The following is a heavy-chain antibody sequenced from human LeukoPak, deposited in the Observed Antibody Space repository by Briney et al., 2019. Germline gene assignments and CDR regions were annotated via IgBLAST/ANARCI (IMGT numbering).Heavy chain of an antibody. CDR1: GYSFTSYW. CDR3: ARLPYCSGGSCPPVYFDS. J-gene: IGHJ4*02. CDR2: IYPDDSDT. Sequence: GESLQISCKGSGYSFTSYWIAWVRQLPGKGLEWMGIIYPDDSDTRYSPSFQGQVTISADKSISTAYLQWSSLKASDTAMYSCARLPYCSGGSCPPVYFDSWGQGTLVTVSS. V-gene: IGHV5-51*01. D-gene: IGHD2-15*01.